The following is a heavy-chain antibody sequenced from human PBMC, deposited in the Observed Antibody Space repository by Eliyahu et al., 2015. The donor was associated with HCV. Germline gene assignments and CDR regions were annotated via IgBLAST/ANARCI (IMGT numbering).Heavy chain of an antibody. J-gene: IGHJ6*02. Sequence: EVQLVESGGGLVQPGGSLRLSCSASGFXFSSXAXHWVRQXPGKGLEXVSAISSNGGSTYYADSVKGRFTISRDNSKNTLYLQMSSLRAEDTAVYYCVKDQVERRRQYYYYYYGMDVWGQGTTVTVSS. CDR3: VKDQVERRRQYYYYYYGMDV. CDR1: GFXFSSXA. CDR2: ISSNGGST. D-gene: IGHD1-1*01. V-gene: IGHV3-64D*06.